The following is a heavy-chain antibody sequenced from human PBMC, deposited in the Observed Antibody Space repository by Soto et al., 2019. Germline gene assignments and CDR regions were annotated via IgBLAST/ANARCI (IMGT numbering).Heavy chain of an antibody. Sequence: PSETLSLTCAVYGGSFSGYYWSWIRQPPGKGLEWIGEINHSGSTNYNPSLKSRVTISVDTSKNQFSLKLSSVTAADTAVYYCARGRFKSGYSSSWPTRPFDYWGQGTLVTVSS. D-gene: IGHD6-13*01. CDR3: ARGRFKSGYSSSWPTRPFDY. CDR1: GGSFSGYY. CDR2: INHSGST. V-gene: IGHV4-34*01. J-gene: IGHJ4*02.